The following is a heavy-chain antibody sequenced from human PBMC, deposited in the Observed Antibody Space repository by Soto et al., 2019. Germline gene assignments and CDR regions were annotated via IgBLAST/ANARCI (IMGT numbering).Heavy chain of an antibody. D-gene: IGHD5-18*01. J-gene: IGHJ4*02. Sequence: SETLSLTCPVSGCSISIGGYYWLWIRQHPGKGLEWIGYIYYSGSTYYNPSLKSRVTISVDTSKNQFSLKLSSVTAADTAVYYCARASASAMGQDYWGQGTLVTVSS. CDR2: IYYSGST. CDR3: ARASASAMGQDY. V-gene: IGHV4-31*03. CDR1: GCSISIGGYY.